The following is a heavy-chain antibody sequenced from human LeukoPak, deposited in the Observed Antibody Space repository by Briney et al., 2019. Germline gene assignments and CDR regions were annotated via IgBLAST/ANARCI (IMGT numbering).Heavy chain of an antibody. CDR2: IYTDGSRT. CDR1: GFTFSGYW. V-gene: IGHV3-74*01. Sequence: PGGSLRLSCAASGFTFSGYWMHWVRHAPGKGLVGVSRIYTDGSRTNYADSVWGRFTISRDNAKNTLYLQLDSLRAEDAAVYYCARGDHVGYFLDYWGQGTLVTVSS. D-gene: IGHD1-26*01. CDR3: ARGDHVGYFLDY. J-gene: IGHJ4*02.